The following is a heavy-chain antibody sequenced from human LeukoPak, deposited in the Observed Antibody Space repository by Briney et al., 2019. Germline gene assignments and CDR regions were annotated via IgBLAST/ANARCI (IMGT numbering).Heavy chain of an antibody. CDR3: ARDPAIKEGLLWFGEFHNYFDY. J-gene: IGHJ4*02. CDR1: GGSISSSSYY. D-gene: IGHD3-10*01. V-gene: IGHV4-39*07. CDR2: IYHSGST. Sequence: PSETLSLTCTVSGGSISSSSYYWGWIRQPPGKGLEWIGSIYHSGSTYYNPSLKSRVTISVDTSKNQFSLKLSSVTAADTAVYYCARDPAIKEGLLWFGEFHNYFDYWGQGTLVTVSS.